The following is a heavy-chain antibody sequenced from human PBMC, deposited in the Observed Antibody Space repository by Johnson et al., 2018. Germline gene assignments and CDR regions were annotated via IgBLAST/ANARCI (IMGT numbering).Heavy chain of an antibody. D-gene: IGHD2-2*02. CDR1: GYIFTSYA. CDR2: IIPIFGTA. CDR3: ASPRPSDIVVVPAAIGYYYYYGMDV. J-gene: IGHJ6*02. V-gene: IGHV1-69*13. Sequence: QVQLGQSGAEVKKPRASVKVSCKASGYIFTSYAMHWVRQAPGQRLEWMGGIIPIFGTANYAQKFQGRVTITADESTSTAYMELSSRRSEDTAVDYWASPRPSDIVVVPAAIGYYYYYGMDVWGQGTTVTVSS.